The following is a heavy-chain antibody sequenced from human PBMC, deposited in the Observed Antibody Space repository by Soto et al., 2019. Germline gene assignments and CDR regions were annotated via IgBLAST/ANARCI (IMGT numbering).Heavy chain of an antibody. CDR3: AHSTSMVPRALDY. J-gene: IGHJ4*02. CDR1: GFSLSTNGVG. CDR2: IYWNDDK. V-gene: IGHV2-5*01. Sequence: SGPTLVNPTRTLTLTCTFSGFSLSTNGVGVGWIRQPPGKALEWLALIYWNDDKRYSPSLRSRLTITKDTSKNQVDLTMTNMDPVDTATYYCAHSTSMVPRALDYWGQGTLVTVSS. D-gene: IGHD5-18*01.